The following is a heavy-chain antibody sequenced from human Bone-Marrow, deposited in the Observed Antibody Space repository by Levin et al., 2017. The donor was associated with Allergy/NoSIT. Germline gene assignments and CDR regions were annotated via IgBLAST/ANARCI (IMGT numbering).Heavy chain of an antibody. CDR3: ARDRSHYTDSSGYYVPLDH. J-gene: IGHJ4*02. CDR2: IYHSGSA. D-gene: IGHD3-22*01. Sequence: PSETLSLTCTVSGDSVTNYYWSWIRQSPGKGLEWIGYIYHSGSAKYSPSLESRVTISADTSKNQISLRLSSVTTADTAVYFCARDRSHYTDSSGYYVPLDHWGQGILVTVSS. CDR1: GDSVTNYY. V-gene: IGHV4-59*02.